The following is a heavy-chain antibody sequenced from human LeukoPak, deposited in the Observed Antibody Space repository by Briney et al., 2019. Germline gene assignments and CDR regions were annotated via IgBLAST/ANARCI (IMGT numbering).Heavy chain of an antibody. CDR2: INHSGST. Sequence: SETLSLTCAVYGGSFSGYYWSWIRQPPGKGLEWIGEINHSGSTNYNPSLKSRVTISVDTSKNQFSPKLSSVTAADTAVYYCARGRGYCSSTSCYEDYWGQGTLVTVSS. J-gene: IGHJ4*02. CDR3: ARGRGYCSSTSCYEDY. V-gene: IGHV4-34*01. D-gene: IGHD2-2*01. CDR1: GGSFSGYY.